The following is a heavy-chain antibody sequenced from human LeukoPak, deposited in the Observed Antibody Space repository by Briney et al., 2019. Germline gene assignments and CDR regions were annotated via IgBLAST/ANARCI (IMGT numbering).Heavy chain of an antibody. J-gene: IGHJ6*02. Sequence: ASVKVSCKATGYTVTSYDINWVRQATGQGLEWMGWMNPNSGNTGYAQKFQGRVTMTRNTSISTAYMELSSLRSEDTAVYYCARGQVGSSGWYYYYYYGMDVWGQGTTVTVSS. CDR1: GYTVTSYD. V-gene: IGHV1-8*01. CDR2: MNPNSGNT. D-gene: IGHD6-19*01. CDR3: ARGQVGSSGWYYYYYYGMDV.